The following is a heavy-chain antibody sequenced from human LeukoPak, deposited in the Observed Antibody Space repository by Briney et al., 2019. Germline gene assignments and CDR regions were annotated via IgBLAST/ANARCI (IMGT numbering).Heavy chain of an antibody. Sequence: SVKVSCKASGYTFTSYGISWVRQAPGQGLEWMGGIIPIFGTANYAQKFQGRVTITADESTSTAYMELSSLRSEDTAVYYCARAPITMVRGVNIFPPFDYWGQGTLVTVSS. CDR1: GYTFTSYG. V-gene: IGHV1-69*13. CDR2: IIPIFGTA. D-gene: IGHD3-10*01. CDR3: ARAPITMVRGVNIFPPFDY. J-gene: IGHJ4*02.